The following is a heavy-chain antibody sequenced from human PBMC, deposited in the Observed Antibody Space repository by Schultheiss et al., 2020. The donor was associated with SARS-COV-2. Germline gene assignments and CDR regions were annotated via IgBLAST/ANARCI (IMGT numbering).Heavy chain of an antibody. CDR2: ISSSGSTI. CDR1: GFTFSTFW. V-gene: IGHV3-48*01. CDR3: ARWDHYGGNSHPGFGY. J-gene: IGHJ4*02. D-gene: IGHD4-23*01. Sequence: GGSLRLSCAASGFTFSTFWMSWVRQAPGRGLEWVSYISSSGSTIYYADSVKGRFTISRDNSKNTLYLQMNSLRAEDTAVYYCARWDHYGGNSHPGFGYWGQGTLVTVSS.